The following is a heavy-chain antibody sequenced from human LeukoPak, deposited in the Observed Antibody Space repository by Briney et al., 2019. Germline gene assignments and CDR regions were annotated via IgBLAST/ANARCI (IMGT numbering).Heavy chain of an antibody. J-gene: IGHJ4*02. D-gene: IGHD2-21*02. CDR3: ARNSADAVLTAIDY. CDR1: GGTFSSYS. CDR2: IIPLLDIA. V-gene: IGHV1-69*10. Sequence: GASVKVSCKASGGTFSSYSITWVRQAPGQGLEWMGGIIPLLDIANYAQKFQGRVTITADKSTNTVYMELSSLTSEDTAVYYCARNSADAVLTAIDYWGQGTLVTVSS.